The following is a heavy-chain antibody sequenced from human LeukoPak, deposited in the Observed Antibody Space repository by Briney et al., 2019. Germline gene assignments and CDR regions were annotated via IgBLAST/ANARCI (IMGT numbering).Heavy chain of an antibody. Sequence: SETLSLTCAVSGGYFSDYYWSWIRQSPGKGLEWIGEIKDSGRTNYNPSLKSRVTILLDTSKNQCSLKLTSVSAADTAVYYCARLKLGAYFDLWGRGTLVTVSS. CDR1: GGYFSDYY. CDR2: IKDSGRT. CDR3: ARLKLGAYFDL. V-gene: IGHV4-34*01. J-gene: IGHJ2*01. D-gene: IGHD3-16*01.